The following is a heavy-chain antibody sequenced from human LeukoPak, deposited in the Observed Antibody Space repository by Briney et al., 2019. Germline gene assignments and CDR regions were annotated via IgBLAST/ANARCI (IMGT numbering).Heavy chain of an antibody. V-gene: IGHV3-64D*06. CDR3: VRDYYGMDV. Sequence: PGGSLRLSCAASGFTFRSYWMSWVRQAPGKELEQVSLTHGNGGNTDYADSVKGRFTISGDYSKNTLYLQLTSLGVEDTAVYYCVRDYYGMDVWGQGTTVTVSS. D-gene: IGHD3-10*01. CDR2: THGNGGNT. J-gene: IGHJ6*02. CDR1: GFTFRSYW.